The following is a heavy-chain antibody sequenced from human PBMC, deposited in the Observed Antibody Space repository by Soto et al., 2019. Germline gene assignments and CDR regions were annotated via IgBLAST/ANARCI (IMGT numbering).Heavy chain of an antibody. V-gene: IGHV1-69*02. Sequence: QVQLVQSGAEVKKPGSSVKVSCKASGGTFSSYTISWVRQAPGQGLEWMGRIIPILGIANYAQKFQGRVTITADKSTSTAYMELISLRSEDTAVYYCARSQKDCGDYLIWFDPWGQGTLVTVSS. D-gene: IGHD4-17*01. CDR2: IIPILGIA. J-gene: IGHJ5*02. CDR3: ARSQKDCGDYLIWFDP. CDR1: GGTFSSYT.